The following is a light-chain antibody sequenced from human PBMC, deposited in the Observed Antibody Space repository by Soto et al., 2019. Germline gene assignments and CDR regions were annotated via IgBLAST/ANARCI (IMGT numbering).Light chain of an antibody. CDR3: QAWDTATAV. Sequence: SYELTQPPSVSVSPGQTASITCSGDKLGDKYASWYQQKPGQSPVLVIYQDTKRPSGIPERFSGSNSGNTATLTISGTQPMDEADYYCQAWDTATAVFGGGTQLTVL. CDR1: KLGDKY. CDR2: QDT. V-gene: IGLV3-1*01. J-gene: IGLJ2*01.